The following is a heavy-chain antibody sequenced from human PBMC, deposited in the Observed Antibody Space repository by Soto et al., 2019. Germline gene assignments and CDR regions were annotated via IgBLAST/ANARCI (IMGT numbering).Heavy chain of an antibody. CDR3: AKCRDYYYYYGMGV. CDR2: ISGSGGST. Sequence: GSLRLSCAASGFTFSSHAMSWVRQAPGKGLEWVSAISGSGGSTYYADSVKGRFTISRDNSKNTLYLQMNSLRAEDTAVYYCAKCRDYYYYYGMGVWGQGTTVTVSS. J-gene: IGHJ6*02. CDR1: GFTFSSHA. V-gene: IGHV3-23*01.